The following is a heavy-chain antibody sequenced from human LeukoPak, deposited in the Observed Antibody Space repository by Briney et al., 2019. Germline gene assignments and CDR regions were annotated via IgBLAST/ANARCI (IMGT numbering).Heavy chain of an antibody. CDR2: ISGSGAAT. Sequence: EGSLRLSCAASGFTFSNYAMNWVRQAPGKGLEWVSAISGSGAATFNADSVKGRFTISRDNSKNTLYLQMNSQRAEDTAVYYCAKDLSSGWYPYYFDFWGRGTLVTVSS. V-gene: IGHV3-23*01. D-gene: IGHD6-19*01. CDR1: GFTFSNYA. J-gene: IGHJ4*02. CDR3: AKDLSSGWYPYYFDF.